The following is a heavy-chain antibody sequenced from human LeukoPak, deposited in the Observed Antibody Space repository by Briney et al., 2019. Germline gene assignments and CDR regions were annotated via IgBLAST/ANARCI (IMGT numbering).Heavy chain of an antibody. Sequence: GGSLRLSCAASGFTFSSYAMSWVRQAPGKGLEWVSSISGNGGSTYYAVSVQGRFTISRHNSKNTLYLQINSLKVEDTGVYYCAKNRWAARIIIDAFDIWGQGTMVTVSS. J-gene: IGHJ3*02. V-gene: IGHV3-23*01. CDR1: GFTFSSYA. CDR2: ISGNGGST. CDR3: AKNRWAARIIIDAFDI. D-gene: IGHD6-6*01.